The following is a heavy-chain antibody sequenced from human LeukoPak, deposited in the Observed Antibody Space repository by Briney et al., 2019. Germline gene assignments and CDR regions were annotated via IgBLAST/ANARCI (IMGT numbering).Heavy chain of an antibody. CDR1: GGSISDAAYY. D-gene: IGHD4-17*01. J-gene: IGHJ3*02. CDR3: AREIADYGDYSDAFDI. CDR2: IYYSGST. Sequence: SETLSLTCTVSGGSISDAAYYWSWIRQHPGEGLKWIGYIYYSGSTSYNPSLKSRVTISVDTSKNQFSLKLTSVTAADTAVYYCAREIADYGDYSDAFDIWGQGTMVTVSS. V-gene: IGHV4-31*03.